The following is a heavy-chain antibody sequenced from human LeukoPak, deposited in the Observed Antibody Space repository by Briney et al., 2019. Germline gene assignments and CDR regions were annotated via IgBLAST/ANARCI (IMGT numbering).Heavy chain of an antibody. CDR2: IIPIFGTA. V-gene: IGHV1-69*06. CDR3: AVYYYDSSGYLDY. D-gene: IGHD3-22*01. Sequence: GASVKVSCKASGGTFSSYAISWVRQAPGQGLEWMGGIIPIFGTANYAQKFQGRVTITADKSTSTAYMELSSLRSEDTAVYYCAVYYYDSSGYLDYWGQGTLVTVSS. J-gene: IGHJ4*02. CDR1: GGTFSSYA.